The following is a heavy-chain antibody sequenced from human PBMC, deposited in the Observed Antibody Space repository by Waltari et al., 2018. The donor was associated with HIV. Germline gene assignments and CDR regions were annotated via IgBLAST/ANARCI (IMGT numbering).Heavy chain of an antibody. CDR3: ARDRVYAGREGFWS. CDR1: GYTFTSYG. Sequence: QVQLVQSGAEVKKPGASVKVSCKASGYTFTSYGISWVRQAPGQGLEWMGWNSAYNGKTNYAQRLQGRVTMPTDTSTSTAYMERRSLRSDDTAVYYCARDRVYAGREGFWSWGQGTLVTVSS. D-gene: IGHD3-3*01. J-gene: IGHJ5*02. CDR2: NSAYNGKT. V-gene: IGHV1-18*01.